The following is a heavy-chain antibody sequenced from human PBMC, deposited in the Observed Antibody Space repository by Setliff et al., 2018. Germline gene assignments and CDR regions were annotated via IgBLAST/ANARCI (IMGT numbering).Heavy chain of an antibody. CDR2: IHYNGNL. CDR3: ARRPTGPGAPFDI. J-gene: IGHJ3*02. V-gene: IGHV4-39*01. Sequence: NPSETLSLTCAVSGGSISSSSYYWGWIHQSPGEGLEWIANIHYNGNLYYNPSLKNRATISMDTSKIQFSLKLISVTAADTALYLCARRPTGPGAPFDIWGHGTMVTVSS. D-gene: IGHD3-10*01. CDR1: GGSISSSSYY.